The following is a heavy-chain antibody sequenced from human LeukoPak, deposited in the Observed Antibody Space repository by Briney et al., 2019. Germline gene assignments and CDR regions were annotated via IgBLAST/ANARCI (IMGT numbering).Heavy chain of an antibody. CDR1: GFTFSSYA. Sequence: PGGSLRLSCAASGFTFSSYAMSWVRQPPGKGLEWIGEINHSGSTNYNPSLKSRVTISVDTSKNQFSLKLSSVTAADTAVYYCARSIAARPKVFDYWGQGTLVTVSS. CDR3: ARSIAARPKVFDY. D-gene: IGHD6-6*01. CDR2: INHSGST. V-gene: IGHV4-34*01. J-gene: IGHJ4*02.